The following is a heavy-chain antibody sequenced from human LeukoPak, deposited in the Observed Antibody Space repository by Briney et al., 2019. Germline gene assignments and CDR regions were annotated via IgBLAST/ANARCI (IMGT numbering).Heavy chain of an antibody. CDR3: ARGRPGEGMDV. Sequence: GGSLRLSCAASGFTFSDYYMSWIRQSPEKGLDLLSYISNSGRMIYNADSVKGRFSISRDNAKNSVYLQMSSLSAEDTAISYCARGRPGEGMDVWGQGTTVTVSS. V-gene: IGHV3-11*01. D-gene: IGHD4-17*01. CDR1: GFTFSDYY. CDR2: ISNSGRMI. J-gene: IGHJ6*02.